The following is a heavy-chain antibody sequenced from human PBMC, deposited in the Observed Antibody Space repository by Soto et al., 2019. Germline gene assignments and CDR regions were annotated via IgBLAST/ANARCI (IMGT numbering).Heavy chain of an antibody. CDR3: ARGRAIFGVVIMPTGNWFDP. D-gene: IGHD3-3*01. J-gene: IGHJ5*02. CDR1: GGSISSSSYY. CDR2: IYYSGST. V-gene: IGHV4-39*01. Sequence: SETLSLTCTVSGGSISSSSYYWGWIRQPPGKGLEWIGSIYYSGSTYYNPSLKSRVTISVDTSKNQFSLKLSSVTAADTAVYYCARGRAIFGVVIMPTGNWFDPRGQGTLVTVSS.